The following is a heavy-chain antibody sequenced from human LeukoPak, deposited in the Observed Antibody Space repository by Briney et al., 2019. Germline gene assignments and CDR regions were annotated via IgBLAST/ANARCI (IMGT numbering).Heavy chain of an antibody. D-gene: IGHD4-17*01. V-gene: IGHV3-30-3*01. J-gene: IGHJ6*02. Sequence: GGSLRLSCAASGFTFSSYAMHWVRQAPGKGLEWVAVISYDGSNKYYADSVKGRFTISRDNSKNTLYLQMNGLRAEDTAVYYCAREEKEATVTTQRVYYYYGMDVWGQGTTVTVSS. CDR1: GFTFSSYA. CDR2: ISYDGSNK. CDR3: AREEKEATVTTQRVYYYYGMDV.